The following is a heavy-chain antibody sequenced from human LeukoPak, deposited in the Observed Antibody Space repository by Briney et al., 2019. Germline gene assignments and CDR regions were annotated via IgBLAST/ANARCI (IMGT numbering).Heavy chain of an antibody. CDR1: GGSISSYY. J-gene: IGHJ5*02. Sequence: PSETLSLTCTVSGGSISSYYWSWIRQPPGKGLEWIGYIYYSGSTNYNPSLKGRVTISVDTSKNQFSLRLSSVTAADTAVYYCASASIAARANWFDPWGQGTLVTVSS. D-gene: IGHD6-6*01. CDR3: ASASIAARANWFDP. V-gene: IGHV4-59*08. CDR2: IYYSGST.